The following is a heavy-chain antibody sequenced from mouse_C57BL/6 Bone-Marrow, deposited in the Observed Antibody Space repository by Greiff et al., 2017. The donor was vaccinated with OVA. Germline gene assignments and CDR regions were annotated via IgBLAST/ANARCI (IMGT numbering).Heavy chain of an antibody. J-gene: IGHJ4*01. CDR1: GYTFTSYG. D-gene: IGHD1-1*01. Sequence: LVESGAELARPGASVKLSCKASGYTFTSYGISWVKQRTGQGLEWIGEIYPRSGNTYYNEKFKGKATLTADKSSSTAYMELRSLTSEDSAVYFCARPHYYGSTWSMDYWGQGTSVTVSS. V-gene: IGHV1-81*01. CDR2: IYPRSGNT. CDR3: ARPHYYGSTWSMDY.